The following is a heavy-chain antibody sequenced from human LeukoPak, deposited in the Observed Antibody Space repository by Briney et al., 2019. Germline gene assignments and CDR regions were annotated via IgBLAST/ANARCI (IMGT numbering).Heavy chain of an antibody. V-gene: IGHV4-39*01. J-gene: IGHJ4*02. CDR1: SGSISSSSYY. CDR3: ARLWWLPYLDY. CDR2: IYYSGST. Sequence: PSETLSLTCTVSSGSISSSSYYWGWIRQPPGKGLEWIGSIYYSGSTYYNPSLKSRVTISVDTSKNQFSLKLSSVTAADTAVYYRARLWWLPYLDYWGQGTLVTVSS. D-gene: IGHD5-12*01.